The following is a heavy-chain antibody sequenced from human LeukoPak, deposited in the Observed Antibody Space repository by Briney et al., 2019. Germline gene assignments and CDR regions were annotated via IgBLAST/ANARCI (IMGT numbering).Heavy chain of an antibody. Sequence: SETLSLTCAVYGGSFSGYYWSWIRQPPGKGLEWIEEINHSGSTNYNPSLKSRVTISVDTSKNQFSLKLSSVTAADTAVYYCARGRRVAVWGQGTLVTVSS. J-gene: IGHJ4*02. V-gene: IGHV4-34*01. CDR3: ARGRRVAV. CDR1: GGSFSGYY. D-gene: IGHD6-19*01. CDR2: INHSGST.